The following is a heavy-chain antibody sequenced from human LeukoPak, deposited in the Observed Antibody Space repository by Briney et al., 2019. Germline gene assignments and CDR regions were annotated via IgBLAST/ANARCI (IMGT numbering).Heavy chain of an antibody. D-gene: IGHD6-13*01. CDR2: IYYSGST. J-gene: IGHJ6*03. CDR1: GGSISSSSYY. Sequence: PSETLSLTCTVSGGSISSSSYYWGWIRQPPGKGLEWIGSIYYSGSTYYNPSLKSRVTISVDTSKNQFSLKLSSVTAADTAVYHCASMVAAAGDYYYYYMDVWGKGTTVTISS. CDR3: ASMVAAAGDYYYYYMDV. V-gene: IGHV4-39*01.